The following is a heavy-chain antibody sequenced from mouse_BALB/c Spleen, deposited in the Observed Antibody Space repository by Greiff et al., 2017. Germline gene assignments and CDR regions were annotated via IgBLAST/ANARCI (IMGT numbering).Heavy chain of an antibody. CDR1: GFTFSSFG. J-gene: IGHJ2*01. V-gene: IGHV5-17*02. Sequence: EVQGVESGGGLVQPGGSRKLSCAASGFTFSSFGMHWVRQAPEKGLEWVAYISSGSSTIYYADTVKGRFTISRDNPKNTLFLQMTSLKSEDTAMYYCARSADYGNYFDYWGQGTTLTVSS. CDR3: ARSADYGNYFDY. CDR2: ISSGSSTI. D-gene: IGHD2-1*01.